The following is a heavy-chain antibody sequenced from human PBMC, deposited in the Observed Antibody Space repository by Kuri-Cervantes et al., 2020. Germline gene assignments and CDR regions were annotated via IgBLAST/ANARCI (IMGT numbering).Heavy chain of an antibody. Sequence: GESLKISCAASGFTFSSYAMSWVRQAPGKGLEWVSAISGSGGSTYYADSVKGRFTISRDNSKNTLYLQVNSLRADDTAVFYCAKVRGDEGWFDPWGQGTLVTVSS. V-gene: IGHV3-23*01. CDR2: ISGSGGST. CDR1: GFTFSSYA. D-gene: IGHD3-10*01. J-gene: IGHJ5*02. CDR3: AKVRGDEGWFDP.